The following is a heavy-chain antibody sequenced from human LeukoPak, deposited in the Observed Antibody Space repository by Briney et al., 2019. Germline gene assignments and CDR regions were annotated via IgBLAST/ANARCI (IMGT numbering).Heavy chain of an antibody. V-gene: IGHV1-69*06. CDR2: IIPIFGTA. J-gene: IGHJ4*02. CDR1: GGTFSSYA. Sequence: VASVKVSCKASGGTFSSYAISWVRQAPGQGLEWMGGIIPIFGTANYAQKFQGRVTITADKSTSTAYMELSSLRSEDTTVYYCASSYSSSWPGGFDYWGQGTLVTVSS. D-gene: IGHD6-13*01. CDR3: ASSYSSSWPGGFDY.